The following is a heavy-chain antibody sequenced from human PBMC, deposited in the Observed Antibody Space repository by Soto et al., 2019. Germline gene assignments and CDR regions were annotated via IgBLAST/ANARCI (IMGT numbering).Heavy chain of an antibody. D-gene: IGHD3-16*01. V-gene: IGHV3-74*01. CDR2: IDEYGSTI. J-gene: IGHJ4*02. CDR3: TRDIGGKGEY. Sequence: GGSLRLSCAASGFTFSSYWMHWVRQVPGKGLLWVSRIDEYGSTINYADSVKGRFTISRDNARNTLYLEMNSLRAEDTALYYCTRDIGGKGEYWGPATLVTVSS. CDR1: GFTFSSYW.